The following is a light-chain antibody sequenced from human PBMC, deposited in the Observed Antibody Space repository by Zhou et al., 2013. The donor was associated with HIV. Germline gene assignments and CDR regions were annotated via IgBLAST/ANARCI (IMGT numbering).Light chain of an antibody. Sequence: AIQLTQSPSSLSASVGDRVTVTCRASQGVSSALAWYHQKPGKAPKLLIYSASTLESGVASRFSGSGSGTEFTLTISSLQPADFATYYCQQANSFPLTFGGGTKVEIK. CDR2: SAS. J-gene: IGKJ4*01. CDR3: QQANSFPLT. CDR1: QGVSSA. V-gene: IGKV1-13*02.